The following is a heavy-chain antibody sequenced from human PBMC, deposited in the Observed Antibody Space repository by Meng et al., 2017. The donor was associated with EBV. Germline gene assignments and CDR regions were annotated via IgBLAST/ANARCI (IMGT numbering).Heavy chain of an antibody. V-gene: IGHV1-69*01. D-gene: IGHD3-10*01. CDR3: ASESGRGYTPDY. CDR1: GGPFRYYA. Sequence: GQLVQSAAEVKEPGWSVKVSCKTSGGPFRYYAISWVRQAPGQGLGWLGGFLPRLGAPNYAQKFHGRVKITADESTSTHYMDLSSLRSEDTAIYYCASESGRGYTPDYWGQGTLVTVSS. CDR2: FLPRLGAP. J-gene: IGHJ4*02.